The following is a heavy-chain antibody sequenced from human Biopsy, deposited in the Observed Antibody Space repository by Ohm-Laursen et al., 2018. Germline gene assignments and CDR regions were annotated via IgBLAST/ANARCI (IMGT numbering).Heavy chain of an antibody. CDR2: IDWNSRNI. D-gene: IGHD1-7*01. J-gene: IGHJ6*02. CDR3: VKDTNWNYVWDRPGATKGMDV. Sequence: SLRLSCAASGYSFDDFAMHWVRQSPGKGLEWVAGIDWNSRNINYGDSVKGRFSVSRDNAKNSLYLQMNSLRGEDTALYYCVKDTNWNYVWDRPGATKGMDVWGQGTTVTVSS. CDR1: GYSFDDFA. V-gene: IGHV3-9*01.